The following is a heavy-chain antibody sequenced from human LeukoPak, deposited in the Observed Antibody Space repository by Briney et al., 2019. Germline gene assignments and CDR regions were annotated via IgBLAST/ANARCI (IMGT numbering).Heavy chain of an antibody. CDR3: ARDSAGDYGDYDDYYYGMDV. V-gene: IGHV1-18*01. D-gene: IGHD4-17*01. CDR1: SYTFTSYG. J-gene: IGHJ6*02. CDR2: ISAYNGNT. Sequence: ASVKVSCKASSYTFTSYGISWVRQAPGQGLEWMGWISAYNGNTNYAQKLQGRVTMTTDTSTSTAYMELRSLRAEDTAVYYCARDSAGDYGDYDDYYYGMDVWGQGTTVTVSS.